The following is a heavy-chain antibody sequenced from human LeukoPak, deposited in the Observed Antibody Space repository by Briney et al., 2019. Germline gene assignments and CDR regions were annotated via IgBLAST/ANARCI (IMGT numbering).Heavy chain of an antibody. Sequence: ASVKVSCKASGYTFTSYGISWVRQAPGQGLEWMGWIYSYNGNTNYAQKFQGGVTMTTDTSTSIAYMELRSLTSDDTAIYYCAKDLGRYLNNFFDYWGHGALVTVSS. D-gene: IGHD1-26*01. CDR2: IYSYNGNT. V-gene: IGHV1-18*01. J-gene: IGHJ4*01. CDR3: AKDLGRYLNNFFDY. CDR1: GYTFTSYG.